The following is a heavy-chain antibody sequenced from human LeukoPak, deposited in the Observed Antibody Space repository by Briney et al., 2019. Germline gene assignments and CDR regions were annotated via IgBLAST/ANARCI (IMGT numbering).Heavy chain of an antibody. CDR2: TNEHGTII. J-gene: IGHJ4*02. Sequence: PGGSLRLSCAASGFSFSNYWFHWVRQAPGEGLVWVSRTNEHGTIINYADSVKGRFTISRDNAKNTLYLQVNSLRTEDSALYYCVVDLSGSADYWGREPWSPSPQ. D-gene: IGHD3-10*01. CDR3: VVDLSGSADY. CDR1: GFSFSNYW. V-gene: IGHV3-74*01.